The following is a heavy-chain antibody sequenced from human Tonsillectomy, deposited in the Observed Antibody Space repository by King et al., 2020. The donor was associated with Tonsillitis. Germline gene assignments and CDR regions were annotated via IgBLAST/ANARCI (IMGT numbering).Heavy chain of an antibody. CDR2: ISAYNGNT. D-gene: IGHD3-9*01. Sequence: QLVQFGAEVKKPGASVKVSCKASGYTFTSYGISWVRQAPGQGLEWMGWISAYNGNTNYAQKLQGRVTMTTDTSTSTAYMELRSLRSDDTAVYYCARDYYDILTGPYSDYWGQGTLVTVSS. CDR1: GYTFTSYG. V-gene: IGHV1-18*01. J-gene: IGHJ4*02. CDR3: ARDYYDILTGPYSDY.